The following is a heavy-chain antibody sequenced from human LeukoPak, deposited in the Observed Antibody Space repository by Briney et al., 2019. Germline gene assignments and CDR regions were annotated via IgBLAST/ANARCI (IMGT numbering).Heavy chain of an antibody. J-gene: IGHJ3*02. Sequence: GESLKISCKGSGYSFTSYWIGWVRQMPGKGLEWMEIIYPGDSDTRYSPSFQGQVTISADKSISTAYLQWSSLKASDTAMYYCAIPYYAPVLRYPPGAFDRWGQATMVADCS. CDR3: AIPYYAPVLRYPPGAFDR. D-gene: IGHD3-9*01. V-gene: IGHV5-51*01. CDR2: IYPGDSDT. CDR1: GYSFTSYW.